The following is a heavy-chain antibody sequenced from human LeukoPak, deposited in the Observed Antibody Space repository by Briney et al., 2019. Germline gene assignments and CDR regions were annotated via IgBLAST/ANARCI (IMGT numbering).Heavy chain of an antibody. CDR1: GGSFSGYY. D-gene: IGHD5-24*01. CDR3: ARGGMAYDY. V-gene: IGHV4-34*01. J-gene: IGHJ4*02. Sequence: PSETLSLTCAVYGGSFSGYYWSWIRQPPGKGLEWIGEINHSGSTNYNPSLKSRVTISVDTSKNQFSLKLSSVTAADTAVYYCARGGMAYDYWGQGTLVTVSS. CDR2: INHSGST.